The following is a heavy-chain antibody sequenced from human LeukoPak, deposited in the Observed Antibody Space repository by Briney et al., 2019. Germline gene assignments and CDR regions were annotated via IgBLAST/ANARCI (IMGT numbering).Heavy chain of an antibody. V-gene: IGHV1-46*02. Sequence: ASVKVSCKASGYSFNRYHMHWVRQAPGQGLEWMGIINPRNGSTTSTQKFQGRVTMTRDTSTNTVYMELSSLKPEDTAVYFCARDLRLMADYCSGVNCHLYHNNMDVWGTGTTVIVSS. CDR3: ARDLRLMADYCSGVNCHLYHNNMDV. CDR2: INPRNGST. CDR1: GYSFNRYH. J-gene: IGHJ6*03. D-gene: IGHD2-15*01.